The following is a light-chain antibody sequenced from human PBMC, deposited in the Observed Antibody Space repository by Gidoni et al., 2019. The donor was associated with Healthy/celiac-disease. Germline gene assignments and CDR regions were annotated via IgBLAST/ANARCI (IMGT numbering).Light chain of an antibody. CDR1: ALPKQY. CDR3: QSADSSGTHVV. J-gene: IGLJ2*01. Sequence: YELTQPPSVSVSPGQTARITCSGDALPKQYAYWYQQKPGQAPVLVIYKDSERPSGIPERFSGSSSGTTVTLTISGVQAEDEADYYCQSADSSGTHVVFGGGTKLTVL. CDR2: KDS. V-gene: IGLV3-25*03.